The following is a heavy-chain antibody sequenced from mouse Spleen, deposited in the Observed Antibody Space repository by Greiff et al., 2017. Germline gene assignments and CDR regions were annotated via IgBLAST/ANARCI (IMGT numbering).Heavy chain of an antibody. D-gene: IGHD2-12*01. CDR3: ARRGTTWYFDV. J-gene: IGHJ1*01. V-gene: IGHV5-9-3*01. CDR1: GFTFSSYA. Sequence: EVQGVESGGGLVKPGGSLKLSCAASGFTFSSYAMSWVRQTPEKRLEWVATISSGGSYTYYPDSVKGRFTISRDNAKNTLYLQMSSLRSEDTAMYYCARRGTTWYFDVWGAGTTVTVSS. CDR2: ISSGGSYT.